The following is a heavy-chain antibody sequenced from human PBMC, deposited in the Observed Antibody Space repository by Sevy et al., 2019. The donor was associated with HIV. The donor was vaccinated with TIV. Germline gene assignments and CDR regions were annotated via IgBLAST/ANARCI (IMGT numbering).Heavy chain of an antibody. J-gene: IGHJ6*02. CDR1: GYTFSDYY. V-gene: IGHV1-2*02. Sequence: ASVKVSCKASGYTFSDYYIHWVRQAPGQGLEWMAWINPNDGVTHYAQRFQGGVTLTRDTSVSTAYMELRGLRYDDTAIYYGARLTTRPTSDLDGMDVWGQGTPVTVSS. CDR3: ARLTTRPTSDLDGMDV. D-gene: IGHD4-17*01. CDR2: INPNDGVT.